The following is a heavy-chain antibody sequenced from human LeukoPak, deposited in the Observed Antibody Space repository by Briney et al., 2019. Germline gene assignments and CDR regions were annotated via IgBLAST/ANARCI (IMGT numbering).Heavy chain of an antibody. CDR2: INHSGST. CDR3: ASGGTDSPFDY. V-gene: IGHV4-34*01. Sequence: SETLSLTCAVYGGSFSGYYWSWIRQPPGKGLEWIGEINHSGSTNYNPSLKSRVTISVDTSKNQFSLKLSSVTAADTAVYYCASGGTDSPFDYWGQGTLVTVSS. D-gene: IGHD2-15*01. J-gene: IGHJ4*02. CDR1: GGSFSGYY.